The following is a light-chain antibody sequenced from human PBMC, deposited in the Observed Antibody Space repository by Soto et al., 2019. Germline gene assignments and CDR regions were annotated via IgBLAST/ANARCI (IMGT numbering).Light chain of an antibody. J-gene: IGLJ2*01. CDR1: SSDVGDYNY. Sequence: QSVLTQPASVSGYPGQSITISCTGTSSDVGDYNYVSWYQQHQGKAPKLMIYDVSNRPSGVSNRFSGSKSGNTAYLTISGLQAEDEADYYCSSYTSGSTLFGGGTKVTVL. CDR3: SSYTSGSTL. CDR2: DVS. V-gene: IGLV2-14*01.